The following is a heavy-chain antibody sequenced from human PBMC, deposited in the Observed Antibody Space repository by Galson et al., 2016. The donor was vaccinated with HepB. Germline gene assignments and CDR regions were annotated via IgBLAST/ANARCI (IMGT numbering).Heavy chain of an antibody. Sequence: SVKVSCKASEFPFSDYYIHWVRQAPGQGLEWMGWISPNSGGTKYAQKFQGRVTMTRDTPIATAYMEVSSLTSDDTAIYFCARGEQWLPHYFDYWGQGTLVTVSS. CDR3: ARGEQWLPHYFDY. CDR2: ISPNSGGT. V-gene: IGHV1-2*02. J-gene: IGHJ4*02. CDR1: EFPFSDYY. D-gene: IGHD6-19*01.